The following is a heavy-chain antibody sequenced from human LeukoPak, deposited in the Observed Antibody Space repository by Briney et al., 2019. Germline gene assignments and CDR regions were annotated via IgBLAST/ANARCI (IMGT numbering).Heavy chain of an antibody. D-gene: IGHD3-3*01. CDR2: IIPIFGTA. V-gene: IGHV1-69*05. J-gene: IGHJ4*02. Sequence: GASVKVSCKASGGTSSSYAISWVRQAPGQGLEWMGGIIPIFGTANYAQKFQGRVTITTDESTSTAYMELSSLRSEDTAVYYYARSGDEDYDFWSGYFFGYWGQGTLVTVSS. CDR3: ARSGDEDYDFWSGYFFGY. CDR1: GGTSSSYA.